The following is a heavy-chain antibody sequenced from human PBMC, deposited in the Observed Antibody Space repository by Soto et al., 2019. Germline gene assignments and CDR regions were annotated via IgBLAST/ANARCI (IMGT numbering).Heavy chain of an antibody. J-gene: IGHJ4*02. CDR2: IYAGGDT. D-gene: IGHD2-15*01. CDR1: GFIVSDNY. CDR3: ARGLGLCSGGACYEY. Sequence: LRLSCAVSGFIVSDNYLTWVRQPPGKGLEWVSVIYAGGDTFYADSVKGRFTISRDTSENMVYLQMRSLRVEDTAVYYCARGLGLCSGGACYEYWGQGTVVTVSS. V-gene: IGHV3-53*03.